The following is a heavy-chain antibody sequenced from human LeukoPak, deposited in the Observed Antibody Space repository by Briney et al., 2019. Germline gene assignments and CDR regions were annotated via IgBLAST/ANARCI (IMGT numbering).Heavy chain of an antibody. CDR1: GGSISSGSYY. Sequence: SETLPLTCTVSGGSISSGSYYWSWIRQPAGKGLEWIGRIYTSGSTNYNPSLKSRVTISVDTSKNQFSLKLSSVTAADTAVYYCAREYSGWYGLGYFDYWGQGTLVTVSS. CDR2: IYTSGST. CDR3: AREYSGWYGLGYFDY. J-gene: IGHJ4*02. V-gene: IGHV4-61*02. D-gene: IGHD6-19*01.